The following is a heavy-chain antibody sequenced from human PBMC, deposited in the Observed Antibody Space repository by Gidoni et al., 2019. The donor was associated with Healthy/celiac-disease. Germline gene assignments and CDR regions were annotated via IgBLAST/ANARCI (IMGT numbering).Heavy chain of an antibody. J-gene: IGHJ3*02. CDR3: ADTTRYSYGEKDAFDI. V-gene: IGHV3-23*01. D-gene: IGHD5-18*01. CDR1: GFTFSSYA. Sequence: EVQLLESGGGLVQPGGSLRLSCAASGFTFSSYAMSWVRQAPGKGLEWVSAISGSGGSTYYADSVKGRFTISRDNSKNTLYLQMNSLRAEDTAVYYCADTTRYSYGEKDAFDIWGQGTMVTVSS. CDR2: ISGSGGST.